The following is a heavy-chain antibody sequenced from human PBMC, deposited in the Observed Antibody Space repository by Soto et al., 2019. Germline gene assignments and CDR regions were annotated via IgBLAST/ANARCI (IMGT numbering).Heavy chain of an antibody. CDR1: GYSFTSYW. CDR2: IDPSDSYT. V-gene: IGHV5-10-1*01. Sequence: PGDSLKICCKGSGYSFTSYWISWVRQMPGKGLEWMGRIDPSDSYTNYSPSFQGHVTISADKSISTAYLQWSSLKASDTAVYYCASANPIAAAGTISYYGMDVLGQGTTVTVSS. CDR3: ASANPIAAAGTISYYGMDV. J-gene: IGHJ6*02. D-gene: IGHD6-13*01.